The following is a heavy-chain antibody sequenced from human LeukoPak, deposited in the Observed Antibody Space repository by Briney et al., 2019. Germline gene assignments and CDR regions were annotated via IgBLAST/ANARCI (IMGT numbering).Heavy chain of an antibody. J-gene: IGHJ4*02. CDR3: ARGIAASYVTTIDY. CDR2: ISAYNGNT. D-gene: IGHD4-11*01. V-gene: IGHV1-18*01. Sequence: ASVKVSCTASGYTFTSYGISWVRQAPGQGLEWMGWISAYNGNTNYAQKLQGRVTMTTDTSTSTAYMELRSLRSDDTAVYYCARGIAASYVTTIDYWGQGTLVTVSS. CDR1: GYTFTSYG.